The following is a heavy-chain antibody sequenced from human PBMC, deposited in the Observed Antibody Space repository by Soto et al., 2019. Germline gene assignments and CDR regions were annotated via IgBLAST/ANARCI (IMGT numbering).Heavy chain of an antibody. CDR2: ISYDGSNK. CDR1: GFTFSSYA. V-gene: IGHV3-30-3*01. Sequence: GGSLRLSCAASGFTFSSYAMHWVRQAPGKGLEWVAVISYDGSNKYYADSVKGRFTISRDNSKNTLYLQMNSLRAEDTAVYYCARVSVKVVLSEGPDYWGQGTLVTVSS. CDR3: ARVSVKVVLSEGPDY. D-gene: IGHD2-15*01. J-gene: IGHJ4*02.